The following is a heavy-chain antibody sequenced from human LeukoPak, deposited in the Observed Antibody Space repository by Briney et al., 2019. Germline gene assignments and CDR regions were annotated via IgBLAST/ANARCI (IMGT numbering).Heavy chain of an antibody. J-gene: IGHJ4*02. CDR3: ATAVADFYYFDY. Sequence: ASVNVSYTPSGYTFTGYYMHWVRQAPGQGLEWMGWINPNSGGTNYAPKFQGRVTMTRDTSISTAYMELSRLRSDDTAVYYCATAVADFYYFDYWGQGTLVTVSS. D-gene: IGHD6-19*01. V-gene: IGHV1-2*02. CDR2: INPNSGGT. CDR1: GYTFTGYY.